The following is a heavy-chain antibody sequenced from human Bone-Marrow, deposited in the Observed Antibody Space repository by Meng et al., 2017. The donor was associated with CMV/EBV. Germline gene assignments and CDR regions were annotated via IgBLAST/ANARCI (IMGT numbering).Heavy chain of an antibody. CDR1: GGSISSGGYY. J-gene: IGHJ4*02. CDR2: IYYSGST. CDR3: ARDRNCGGDCGFDY. D-gene: IGHD2-21*01. Sequence: SGGSISSGGYYWSWVRQHPGKGLEWIGYIYYSGSTNYNPSLKSRVTISVDTSKNQFSLKLSSVTAADTAVYYCARDRNCGGDCGFDYWGQGTLVTVSS. V-gene: IGHV4-61*08.